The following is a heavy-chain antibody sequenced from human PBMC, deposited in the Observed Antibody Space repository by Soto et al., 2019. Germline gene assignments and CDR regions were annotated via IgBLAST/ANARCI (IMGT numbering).Heavy chain of an antibody. CDR1: GYTFTSYG. CDR2: ISAYNGNT. Sequence: GASVKVSCKASGYTFTSYGISWVRQAPGQGLEWMGWISAYNGNTNYAQKLQGRVTMTTDTSTSTAYMELRSLRSDDTAVYYCARDYLGGLRKKFVVVVPAAGSGTGGHAFDIWGQGTMVTVSS. CDR3: ARDYLGGLRKKFVVVVPAAGSGTGGHAFDI. J-gene: IGHJ3*02. D-gene: IGHD2-2*01. V-gene: IGHV1-18*01.